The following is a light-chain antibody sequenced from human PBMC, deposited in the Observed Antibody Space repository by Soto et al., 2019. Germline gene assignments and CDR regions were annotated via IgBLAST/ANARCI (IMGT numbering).Light chain of an antibody. J-gene: IGKJ5*01. CDR2: DAS. CDR1: RSVSNY. CDR3: HQYKSWPPFT. Sequence: EIVLTQSPATLSLSPGESATLSCRASRSVSNYLAWYQQKPGQAPRLLIYDASSRPTDIPARFSGSGSGTEFTLTISSLQSEDLAIYYCHQYKSWPPFTFGQGTRLEIK. V-gene: IGKV3-11*01.